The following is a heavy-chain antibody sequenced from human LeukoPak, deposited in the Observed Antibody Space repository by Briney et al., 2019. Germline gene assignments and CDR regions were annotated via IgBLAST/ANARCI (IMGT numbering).Heavy chain of an antibody. D-gene: IGHD3-16*01. CDR1: GDSVSSNSAT. CDR2: TYYRSKWYY. J-gene: IGHJ4*02. V-gene: IGHV6-1*01. CDR3: ARDLSSGLGDFDY. Sequence: SQTLSLTCAISGDSVSSNSATWNWIRQSPSRGLEWLGRTYYRSKWYYDYAVSVRSRVTINPDTSKNQFSLQLNSVTPEDTAVYYCARDLSSGLGDFDYWGQGTLDTVSS.